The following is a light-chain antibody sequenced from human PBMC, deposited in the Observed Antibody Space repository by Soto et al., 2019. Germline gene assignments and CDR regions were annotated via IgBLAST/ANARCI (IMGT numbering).Light chain of an antibody. CDR3: RSYTSRSTPYV. CDR2: EVS. V-gene: IGLV2-14*01. CDR1: SSDVGGYNY. J-gene: IGLJ1*01. Sequence: QSVLTQPASGSGSPGQSITISCTGTSSDVGGYNYVSWYQQHPGKAPKLMIYEVSNRPSGVSNRFSGSKSGNTASLTISGLQAEDEANYYCRSYTSRSTPYVFGTGTKDTVL.